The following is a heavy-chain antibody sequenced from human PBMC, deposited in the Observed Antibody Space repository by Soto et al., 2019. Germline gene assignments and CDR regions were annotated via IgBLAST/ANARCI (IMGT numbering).Heavy chain of an antibody. J-gene: IGHJ3*02. CDR3: AREWGEFRREPHAFEI. Sequence: QVQLQESGPGLVKPSQTLSLTCTVSGGSISSGGYYWSWIRQHPGKGLEWIGYIYYSGSTYYNPSLERRVTISVETAKRQFALKLSTVTAAATAVYYCAREWGEFRREPHAFEIWGQGTMVTVSS. V-gene: IGHV4-31*03. CDR2: IYYSGST. D-gene: IGHD3-16*01. CDR1: GGSISSGGYY.